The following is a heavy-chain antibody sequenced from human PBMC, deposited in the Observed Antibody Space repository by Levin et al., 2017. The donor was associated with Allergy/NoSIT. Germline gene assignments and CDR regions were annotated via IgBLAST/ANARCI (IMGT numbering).Heavy chain of an antibody. CDR1: GYTLTELS. CDR2: FDPEDGET. V-gene: IGHV1-24*01. J-gene: IGHJ3*01. CDR3: ATAIYYYGSALRSFDV. Sequence: WASVKVSCKVSGYTLTELSMHWVRQAPGKGLEWMGGFDPEDGETIYAQKFQGRVTMTEDTSTDTAYMELSSLRSEDTAVYYCATAIYYYGSALRSFDVWGQGTMVTVSS. D-gene: IGHD3-10*01.